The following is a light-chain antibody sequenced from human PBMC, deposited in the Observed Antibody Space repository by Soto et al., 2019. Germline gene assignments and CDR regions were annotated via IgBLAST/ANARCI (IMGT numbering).Light chain of an antibody. V-gene: IGKV3-11*01. CDR1: HSVSSY. CDR2: YAS. J-gene: IGKJ4*01. Sequence: EIVLTQSPATLSLSPGERATLSCRASHSVSSYLSWYQQKPRQAPRLLIYYASTSTTSIPARFSGSGSGTDVSLSISSLEPADFAVYYCQQRSNWPRLTFGGGTKVDIK. CDR3: QQRSNWPRLT.